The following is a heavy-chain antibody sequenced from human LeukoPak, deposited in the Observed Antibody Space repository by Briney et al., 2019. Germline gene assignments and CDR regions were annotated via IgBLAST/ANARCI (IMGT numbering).Heavy chain of an antibody. J-gene: IGHJ4*02. Sequence: PGGSLRLSCAASGFTFSSYWMSWVCQAPGKGLEWVSAISGSGGSTYYADSVKGRFTISRDNSKNTLYLQMNSLRAEDTAVYYGAKSHLVVANSPVGFDYWGQGTLVTVSS. D-gene: IGHD3-22*01. V-gene: IGHV3-23*01. CDR2: ISGSGGST. CDR1: GFTFSSYW. CDR3: AKSHLVVANSPVGFDY.